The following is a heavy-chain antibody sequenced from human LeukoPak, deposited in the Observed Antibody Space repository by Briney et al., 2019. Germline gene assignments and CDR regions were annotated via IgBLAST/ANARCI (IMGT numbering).Heavy chain of an antibody. Sequence: ASVKVSCKASGYTFTSYYMHWVRQAPGQGLEWMGGIIPIFGTANYAQKFQGRVTITADESTSTAYMELSSLRSEDTAVYYCARVLNYYDSSGPFDYWGQGTLVTVSS. D-gene: IGHD3-22*01. J-gene: IGHJ4*02. CDR1: GYTFTSYY. CDR2: IIPIFGTA. V-gene: IGHV1-69*13. CDR3: ARVLNYYDSSGPFDY.